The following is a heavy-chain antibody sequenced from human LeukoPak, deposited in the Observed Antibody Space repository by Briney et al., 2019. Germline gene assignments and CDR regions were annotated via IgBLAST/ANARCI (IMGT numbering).Heavy chain of an antibody. V-gene: IGHV1-18*01. J-gene: IGHJ4*02. CDR2: ISAYNGNT. Sequence: ASVKVSCKASGYTFTSYGISWVRQAPGQGLEWMGWISAYNGNTNYAQKLQGRVTITRDMSTSTAYMELSSLRSEDTAVYYCAAKEGGSYSRWYDYWGQGTLVTVSS. CDR1: GYTFTSYG. CDR3: AAKEGGSYSRWYDY. D-gene: IGHD1-26*01.